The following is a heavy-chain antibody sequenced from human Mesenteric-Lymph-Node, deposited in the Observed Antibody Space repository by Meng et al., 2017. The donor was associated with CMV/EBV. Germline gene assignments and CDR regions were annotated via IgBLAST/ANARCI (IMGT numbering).Heavy chain of an antibody. D-gene: IGHD4-23*01. CDR1: GGSFSGYY. J-gene: IGHJ4*02. CDR3: ARHQRWLKSEGGFNY. Sequence: QVHYRRWGVGFLKPPVHRSLTWAVYGGSFSGYYWSWIRQPPGKGMEWIGEINHSGSTNYNPSLKSRVTISVDTSKNQFSLKLSSVTAADTAVYYCARHQRWLKSEGGFNYWGQGTLVTVSS. V-gene: IGHV4-34*01. CDR2: INHSGST.